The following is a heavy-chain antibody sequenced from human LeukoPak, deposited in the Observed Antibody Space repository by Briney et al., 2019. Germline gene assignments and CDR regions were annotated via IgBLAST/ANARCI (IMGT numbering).Heavy chain of an antibody. CDR2: ISGSGGST. J-gene: IGHJ2*01. V-gene: IGHV3-23*01. CDR3: AKETYCSGGSCYWYFDL. CDR1: GFTFSSYA. Sequence: GGSLRLSCAASGFTFSSYAMSWVRQAPGKGLEWVSAISGSGGSTYYADSVKGRFTISRDNSKNTLYLQMNSLRAEDTAVYYCAKETYCSGGSCYWYFDLWGRGTLVTVSS. D-gene: IGHD2-15*01.